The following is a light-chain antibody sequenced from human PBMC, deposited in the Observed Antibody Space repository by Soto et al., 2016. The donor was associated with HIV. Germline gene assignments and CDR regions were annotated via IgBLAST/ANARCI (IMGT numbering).Light chain of an antibody. J-gene: IGKJ2*01. Sequence: DIQMTQPPSTLSASVRDRVTITCRASQSISRWLAWYQQKPGKAPKLLIYKASGLETGVPSRFSGSGSGTEFTLTITNLQPDDFATYYCHQSQSHTFGQGTTAGDQT. CDR1: QSISRW. V-gene: IGKV1-5*03. CDR2: KAS. CDR3: HQSQSHT.